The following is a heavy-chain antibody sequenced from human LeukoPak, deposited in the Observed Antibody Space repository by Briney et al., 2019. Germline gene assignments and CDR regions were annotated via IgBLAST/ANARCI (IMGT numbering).Heavy chain of an antibody. D-gene: IGHD6-6*01. J-gene: IGHJ5*02. Sequence: SETLSLTCTVSGGSMSSYYWSWIRQPPGKGLEGIGYIYYSGSTNSNPSLKSRVTISVDTSKNQFSLKLSSVTAADTAVYYCARALQYSIAPFDPWGQGTLVTVSS. V-gene: IGHV4-59*01. CDR1: GGSMSSYY. CDR3: ARALQYSIAPFDP. CDR2: IYYSGST.